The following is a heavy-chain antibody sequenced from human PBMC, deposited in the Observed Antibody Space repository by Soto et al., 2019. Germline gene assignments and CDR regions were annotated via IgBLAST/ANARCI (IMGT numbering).Heavy chain of an antibody. J-gene: IGHJ4*02. CDR3: AKGFSYSVIDY. CDR1: GFTFSTYG. D-gene: IGHD5-18*01. CDR2: ISYDGSNK. Sequence: QVQLVESGGGVVQPGRSLRLSCAASGFTFSTYGMHWVRQAPGKGMEWVAVISYDGSNKYYADSVKGRFTISRDNSKNTLYLQMSSLRVEDTGVYYCAKGFSYSVIDYWGQGTLVTVSS. V-gene: IGHV3-30*18.